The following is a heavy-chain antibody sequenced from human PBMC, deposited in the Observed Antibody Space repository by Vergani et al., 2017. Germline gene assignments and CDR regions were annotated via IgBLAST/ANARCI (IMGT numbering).Heavy chain of an antibody. D-gene: IGHD2-2*01. CDR1: GFTFSSYG. CDR2: IWYDGSNK. J-gene: IGHJ4*02. CDR3: ARGYCSSTSCYYFDY. Sequence: QVQLVESGGGVVQPGRFLRLSCAASGFTFSSYGMHWVRQAPGKGLEWVAVIWYDGSNKYYADSVKGRFTISRDNSKNTLYLQMNSLRAEDTAVYYCARGYCSSTSCYYFDYWGQGNLVTGSS. V-gene: IGHV3-33*01.